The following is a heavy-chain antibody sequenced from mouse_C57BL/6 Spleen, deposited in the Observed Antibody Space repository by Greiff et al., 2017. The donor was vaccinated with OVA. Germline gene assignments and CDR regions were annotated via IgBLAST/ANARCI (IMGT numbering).Heavy chain of an antibody. CDR2: IDPSDSET. Sequence: VQLQQPGAELVRPGSSVKLSCKASGYTFTSYWMHWVKQRPIQGLEWIGNIDPSDSETHYNQKFKDKATLTVDKSSSTAYMQLSSLTSEDSAVYYCARSQLGRGFLDYWGQGTTLTVSS. CDR1: GYTFTSYW. J-gene: IGHJ2*01. V-gene: IGHV1-52*01. D-gene: IGHD4-1*02. CDR3: ARSQLGRGFLDY.